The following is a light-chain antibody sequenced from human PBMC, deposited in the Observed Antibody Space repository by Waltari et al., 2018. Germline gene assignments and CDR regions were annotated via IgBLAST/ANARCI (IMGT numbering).Light chain of an antibody. CDR2: GAS. J-gene: IGKJ2*01. CDR1: QNIRSN. V-gene: IGKV3-15*01. CDR3: QQYDNWPPIT. Sequence: EIVMTQSPATLSVSPGERATLSCRASQNIRSNLAWYRQKPGQAPRLLIYGASFRATGIPARISGSGSGTEFTLTISSLQSEDFAVYFCQQYDNWPPITFGQGTK.